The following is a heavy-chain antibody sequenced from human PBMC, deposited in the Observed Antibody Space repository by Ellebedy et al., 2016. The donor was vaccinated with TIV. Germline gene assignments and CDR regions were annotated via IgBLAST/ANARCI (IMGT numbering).Heavy chain of an antibody. D-gene: IGHD3-9*01. CDR2: ISNTGSHT. CDR1: GFIFGDYY. CDR3: GRAREPGYFAYYYHGMDV. J-gene: IGHJ6*02. Sequence: GESLKISCAASGFIFGDYYMSWVRQAPGKGLEWVSYISNTGSHTYYPDSVKGRFTVARDNSKNSLFLQMNNLRGEDAAVYYCGRAREPGYFAYYYHGMDVWGQGTTVTVSS. V-gene: IGHV3-11*01.